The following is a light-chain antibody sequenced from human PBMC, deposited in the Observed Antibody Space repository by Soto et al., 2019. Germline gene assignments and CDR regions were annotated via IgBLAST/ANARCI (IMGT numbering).Light chain of an antibody. CDR1: QSIDSW. CDR2: DAS. CDR3: QQYRGKPFT. V-gene: IGKV1-5*01. J-gene: IGKJ2*01. Sequence: DIQMTQSPSTLSASVGDRVTIACRASQSIDSWLAWYQQKPGKAPKFLIYDASDLESGVPSRFSGSGSGTEFTLTISSLQPYDFATYYCQQYRGKPFTFGQGSKVEIK.